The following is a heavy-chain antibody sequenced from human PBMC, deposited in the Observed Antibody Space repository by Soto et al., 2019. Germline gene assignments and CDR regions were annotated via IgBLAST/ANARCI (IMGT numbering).Heavy chain of an antibody. CDR2: IYYSGST. CDR3: ARAQYYYDSSGYYYVWGFFDY. Sequence: PSETLSLTCTVSGGSISSGDYYWSWIRQPPGKGLEWIGYIYYSGSTNYNPSLKSRVTISVDTSKNQFSLKLSSVTAADTAVYYCARAQYYYDSSGYYYVWGFFDYWGQGTLVTVSS. CDR1: GGSISSGDYY. J-gene: IGHJ4*02. V-gene: IGHV4-61*08. D-gene: IGHD3-22*01.